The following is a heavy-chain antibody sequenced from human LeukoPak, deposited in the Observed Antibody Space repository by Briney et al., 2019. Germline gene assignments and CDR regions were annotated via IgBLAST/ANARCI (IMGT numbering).Heavy chain of an antibody. D-gene: IGHD1-1*01. CDR1: GFTFSSYS. CDR3: ARNWNDVRYFDY. V-gene: IGHV3-21*01. CDR2: ISSSSSYI. J-gene: IGHJ4*02. Sequence: PGGSLRLSCAASGFTFSSYSMNWVRQAPGKGLEWVSSISSSSSYIYYADSVKGRFTISRDNAKNSLYLQMNGLRAEDTAVYYCARNWNDVRYFDYWGQGTLVTVSS.